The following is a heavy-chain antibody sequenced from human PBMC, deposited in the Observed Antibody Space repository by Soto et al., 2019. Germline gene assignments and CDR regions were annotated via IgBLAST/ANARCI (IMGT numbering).Heavy chain of an antibody. CDR3: ARIGAAAGTRYYYYMDV. CDR1: GFSLSTSGMC. CDR2: IDWDDDK. Sequence: SGPTLVNPTQTLTLTCTFSGFSLSTSGMCVSWIRQPPGKALEWLARIDWDDDKYYSTSLKTRLTISKDTSKNQVVLTMTNMDPVDTATYYCARIGAAAGTRYYYYMDVLGKGTTVTVSS. D-gene: IGHD6-13*01. V-gene: IGHV2-70*11. J-gene: IGHJ6*03.